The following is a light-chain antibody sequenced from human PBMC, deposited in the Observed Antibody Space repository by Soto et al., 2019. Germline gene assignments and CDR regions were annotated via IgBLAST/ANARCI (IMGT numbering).Light chain of an antibody. V-gene: IGKV3-20*01. CDR2: GAS. CDR3: QQYGGSPRT. Sequence: EFVLTPSPGTLSLSPGERATLSCRASQTVRNNYLAWYQQKPGQAPRLLIYGASKRTTGLPDRFSGSGSGTDFTLTISGLEPEDFAVYYCQQYGGSPRTFGQGTKVDIK. CDR1: QTVRNNY. J-gene: IGKJ1*01.